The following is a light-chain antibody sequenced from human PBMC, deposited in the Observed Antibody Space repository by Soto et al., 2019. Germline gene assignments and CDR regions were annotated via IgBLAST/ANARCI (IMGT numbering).Light chain of an antibody. CDR3: QQYDSSPRR. V-gene: IGKV3-20*01. J-gene: IGKJ1*01. Sequence: IGLTQSPGTLSLSPGDRATLSCRASQSVSSNYLAWYQQKPGQAPRLLKYGASSRATGIPDRFSGSASGTVFTHAISRLEPADFVWDYCQQYDSSPRRFGEGPKLEF. CDR2: GAS. CDR1: QSVSSNY.